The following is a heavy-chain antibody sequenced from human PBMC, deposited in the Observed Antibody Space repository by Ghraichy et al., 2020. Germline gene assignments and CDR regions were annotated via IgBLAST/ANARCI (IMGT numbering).Heavy chain of an antibody. D-gene: IGHD2-15*01. CDR1: GGSLSSGTYS. CDR2: IYYSGRT. CDR3: ARGALSSRVVTPTPINWLDP. J-gene: IGHJ5*02. Sequence: SQTLSLTCAVSGGSLSSGTYSWSWIRQSPGKGLGCIGPIYYSGRTFYKASLKSRVTISVDKSKNEMSLKLKSVTAADTAVYYCARGALSSRVVTPTPINWLDPWGQGTLVTVSS. V-gene: IGHV4-30-2*06.